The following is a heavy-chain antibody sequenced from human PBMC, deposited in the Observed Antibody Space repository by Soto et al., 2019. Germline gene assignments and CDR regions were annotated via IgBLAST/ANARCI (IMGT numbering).Heavy chain of an antibody. CDR1: GFTFSSYA. V-gene: IGHV3-30-3*01. CDR2: ISYDGSNK. CDR3: ARDRAGGDGMDV. J-gene: IGHJ6*02. D-gene: IGHD3-10*01. Sequence: GGSLRLSCAASGFTFSSYAMHWVRQAPGKGLEWVAVISYDGSNKYYADSVKGRFTISRDNSKNTLYLQMNSLRAEDTAVYYCARDRAGGDGMDVWGQGTTVTVSS.